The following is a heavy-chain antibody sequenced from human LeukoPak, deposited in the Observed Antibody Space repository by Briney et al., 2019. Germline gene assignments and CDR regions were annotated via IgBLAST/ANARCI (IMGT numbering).Heavy chain of an antibody. V-gene: IGHV3-9*01. D-gene: IGHD6-13*01. CDR2: ISWNSGSI. J-gene: IGHJ6*02. Sequence: GGSLRLSCAASGFTFDDYAMHWVRQAPGKGLEWVSGISWNSGSIGYADSVKGRFTISRDNSKNTLYLQMNSLRVEDTAVYYCAKDLAAAALRGYYYYYGMDVWGQGTTVTVSS. CDR3: AKDLAAAALRGYYYYYGMDV. CDR1: GFTFDDYA.